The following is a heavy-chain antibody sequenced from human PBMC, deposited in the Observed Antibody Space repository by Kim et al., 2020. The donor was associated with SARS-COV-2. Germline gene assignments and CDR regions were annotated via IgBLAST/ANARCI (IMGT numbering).Heavy chain of an antibody. J-gene: IGHJ4*02. Sequence: SETLSLICAVYGGSFSGYYWSWIRQPPGKGLEWIGEVSHIGSNYDPSLRGRVTMSVDTSKNEFSLKLTSVTAADAAVYYCARCHYFASGSYSENYFFDYWGQGTLVTVSS. V-gene: IGHV4-34*01. CDR3: ARCHYFASGSYSENYFFDY. CDR2: VSHIGS. D-gene: IGHD3-10*01. CDR1: GGSFSGYY.